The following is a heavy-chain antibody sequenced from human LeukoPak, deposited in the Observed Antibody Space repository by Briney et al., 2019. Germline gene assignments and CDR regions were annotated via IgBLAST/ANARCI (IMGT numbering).Heavy chain of an antibody. CDR3: VRDGLLWYGGAT. Sequence: PGGSLRLSCAASGFSFSSYWMHWVRQVPGKRPVWVSCLNSDGTRISYADSVKGRFIISRDNANNTLYLQMNSLRVEDTAVYYCVRDGLLWYGGATWGQGTVVTVSS. V-gene: IGHV3-74*01. CDR1: GFSFSSYW. CDR2: LNSDGTRI. J-gene: IGHJ3*01. D-gene: IGHD2-21*01.